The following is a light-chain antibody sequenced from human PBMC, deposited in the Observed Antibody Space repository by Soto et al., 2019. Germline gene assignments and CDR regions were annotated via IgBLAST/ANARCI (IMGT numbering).Light chain of an antibody. V-gene: IGKV3-20*01. CDR2: GAS. CDR1: QSVTSNY. CDR3: RQYGTSLGLA. J-gene: IGKJ4*01. Sequence: EILVTQSPGTRSLSPGDRAALSCRASQSVTSNYLAWYQEKTGQTPRLLIYGASRRATGIPDRFSGSGSGTDFTLTISRLEPEDFAVYYCRQYGTSLGLAFGGGTKVDIK.